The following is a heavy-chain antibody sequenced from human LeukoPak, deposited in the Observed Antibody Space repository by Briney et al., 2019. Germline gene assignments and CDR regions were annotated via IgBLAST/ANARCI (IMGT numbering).Heavy chain of an antibody. CDR2: IYYSGST. Sequence: SETLSLTCTVSGGSISSSYYYWGWIRQPPGKGLEWIGSIYYSGSTYYNPSLKSRVTISVDTSKNQFSLKLRSVTAADTAVYYCASRDCSGGRCHFAGADPFDYWGQGTLVTVSS. D-gene: IGHD2-15*01. CDR1: GGSISSSYYY. J-gene: IGHJ4*02. V-gene: IGHV4-39*01. CDR3: ASRDCSGGRCHFAGADPFDY.